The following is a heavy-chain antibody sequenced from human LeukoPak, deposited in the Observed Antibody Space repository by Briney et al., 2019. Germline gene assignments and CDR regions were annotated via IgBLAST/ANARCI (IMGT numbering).Heavy chain of an antibody. D-gene: IGHD6-19*01. Sequence: ASVKVSCKTSGYTFTGYYVHWVRQAPGQGLEWMGRINPNSGDTNYAQKFQGRVTMTRDTSTSTVYMELSSLRSEDTAVYYCATNLIAVAGTFDYWGQGTLVTVSS. CDR1: GYTFTGYY. V-gene: IGHV1-2*06. CDR3: ATNLIAVAGTFDY. CDR2: INPNSGDT. J-gene: IGHJ4*02.